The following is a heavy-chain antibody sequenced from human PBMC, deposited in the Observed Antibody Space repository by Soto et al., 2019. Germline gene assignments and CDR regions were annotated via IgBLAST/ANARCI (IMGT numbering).Heavy chain of an antibody. V-gene: IGHV3-23*01. CDR3: ATRDVAVAGTINS. J-gene: IGHJ4*02. CDR1: GFTFSIQA. D-gene: IGHD6-19*01. Sequence: EVQLLESGGGLVQPGGSLRLSCAASGFTFSIQAMYWVRQAPGKGLEWVSAISTTNGNTYYADSVKGRFTISRDNSRNALYLQMNSLRAEDSAIYFCATRDVAVAGTINSWGQGALVTVSS. CDR2: ISTTNGNT.